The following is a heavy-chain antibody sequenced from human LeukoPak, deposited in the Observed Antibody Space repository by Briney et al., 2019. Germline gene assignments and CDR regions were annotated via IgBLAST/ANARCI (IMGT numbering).Heavy chain of an antibody. D-gene: IGHD2-8*01. CDR2: INPSGGGT. Sequence: ASVKVSCTTSGYTFTKYYMHWVRQAPGQGLEWMGIINPSGGGTSYAQKFQGRVTMTRDTSTSTVYMELSSLRSEDTAVYYCARDTIGVSWFDPWGQGTLVTVSS. J-gene: IGHJ5*02. CDR1: GYTFTKYY. CDR3: ARDTIGVSWFDP. V-gene: IGHV1-46*01.